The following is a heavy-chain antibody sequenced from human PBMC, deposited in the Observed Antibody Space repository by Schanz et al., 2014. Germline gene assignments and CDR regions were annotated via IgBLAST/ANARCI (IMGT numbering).Heavy chain of an antibody. CDR1: GFTFNSYW. J-gene: IGHJ2*01. Sequence: EVQLVESGGGLVQPGGSLRLSCAASGFTFNSYWMTWVRQAPGKGLEWVANIRQDGGLRYYVDSVKGRLTVSRDNSENTVYLEFHSLRSEDTALYYCAREAKWGQWYFDLWGRGSLVTVSS. V-gene: IGHV3-7*01. CDR2: IRQDGGLR. CDR3: AREAKWGQWYFDL. D-gene: IGHD1-26*01.